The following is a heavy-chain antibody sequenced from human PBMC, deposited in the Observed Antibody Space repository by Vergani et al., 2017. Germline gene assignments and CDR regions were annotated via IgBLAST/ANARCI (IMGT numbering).Heavy chain of an antibody. Sequence: QVQLVQSGAEVKKPGSSVKVSCKASGGTFSSYAISWVRQAPGQGLEWMGGIIPIFGTANYAQKFQGRVTITADESTSTAYMELSSLRSEDTAVYYCAREXKKSSGWYSWYRYYFDYWGQGTLVTVSS. CDR3: AREXKKSSGWYSWYRYYFDY. J-gene: IGHJ4*02. D-gene: IGHD6-19*01. CDR1: GGTFSSYA. V-gene: IGHV1-69*01. CDR2: IIPIFGTA.